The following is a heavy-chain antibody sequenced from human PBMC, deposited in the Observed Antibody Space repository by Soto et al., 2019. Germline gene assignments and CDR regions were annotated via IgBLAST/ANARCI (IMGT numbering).Heavy chain of an antibody. V-gene: IGHV4-59*01. CDR1: GGSISIYY. D-gene: IGHD3-22*01. CDR2: IYYSGST. Sequence: PSETLSLTCTGSGGSISIYYWSWIRQPPGKGLEWIGYIYYSGSTHYNPSLKSRVTISVDTSKNQFFLKLSSVTAADMAVYYCARFVYDSSGYYLPWGKGTLVTVSS. J-gene: IGHJ4*02. CDR3: ARFVYDSSGYYLP.